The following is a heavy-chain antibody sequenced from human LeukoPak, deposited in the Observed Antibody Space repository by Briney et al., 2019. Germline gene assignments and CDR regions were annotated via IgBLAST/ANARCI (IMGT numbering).Heavy chain of an antibody. D-gene: IGHD5-24*01. J-gene: IGHJ4*02. CDR3: VKYWKRWLPPYDVNY. V-gene: IGHV3-9*03. CDR1: GFTFDQYA. Sequence: GMSLTLSCAASGFTFDQYAMLWLQQAPGKGLDGVAGISWNSGSIGYADSVKGRFTISRDNAKNSLYLQMNRQRAAVIALDCSVKYWKRWLPPYDVNYWGQGTLVTVSS. CDR2: ISWNSGSI.